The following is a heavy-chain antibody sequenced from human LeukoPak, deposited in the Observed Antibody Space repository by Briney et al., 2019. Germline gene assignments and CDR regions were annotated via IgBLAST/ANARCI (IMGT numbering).Heavy chain of an antibody. Sequence: PGGSLRLSCAASGFTFSSYDMTWVRQTPGRGLEWVSSIRPSGANTYHGDSVKGRFTISRDNSKNTVYLQMNNMRAEDTAVYYCASSPYYYDSSGYYGYWGQGTLVTVSS. CDR1: GFTFSSYD. J-gene: IGHJ4*02. CDR3: ASSPYYYDSSGYYGY. V-gene: IGHV3-23*01. CDR2: IRPSGANT. D-gene: IGHD3-22*01.